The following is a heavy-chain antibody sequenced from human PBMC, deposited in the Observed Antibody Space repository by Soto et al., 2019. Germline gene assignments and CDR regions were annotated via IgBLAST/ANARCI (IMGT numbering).Heavy chain of an antibody. CDR3: RGWVGDRRGYYPLEWYYYGMDL. Sequence: PSETLSDTGRVWGWTCSCYYLSWIRPPPGEGLEWIGEINHSGSTNSNPSLKSRVTISVDTSKNQFSLKLSSVTAADPAVSYCRGWVGDRRGYYPLEWYYYGMDLWGQGTQVTVS. CDR2: INHSGST. D-gene: IGHD3-22*01. V-gene: IGHV4-34*08. CDR1: GWTCSCYY. J-gene: IGHJ6*02.